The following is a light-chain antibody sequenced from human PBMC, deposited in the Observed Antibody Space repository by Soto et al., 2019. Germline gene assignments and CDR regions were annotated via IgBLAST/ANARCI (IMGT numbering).Light chain of an antibody. CDR3: LVSEGGARV. V-gene: IGLV7-43*01. Sequence: QAVVTQEPSLTVSPGGTVTLTCASSTGAVPSGNYPSWFQPKPGQAPRALIHTTPNTHSWTPARVSGSLLGGKAALTLSGVQPEDEAGTYRLVSEGGARVFRAGT. J-gene: IGLJ3*02. CDR1: TGAVPSGNY. CDR2: TTP.